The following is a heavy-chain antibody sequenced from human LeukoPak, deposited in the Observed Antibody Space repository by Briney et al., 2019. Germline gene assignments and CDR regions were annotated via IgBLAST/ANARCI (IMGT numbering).Heavy chain of an antibody. D-gene: IGHD3-22*01. CDR1: GGSINSYY. Sequence: MPSESLSLTCTVSGGSINSYYWSWIRQPPGKGLEYIGYIYYSGSTNYKPSLKSRVTISVDTSKNQFSLKLSSVTAADTAVYYCARLAYYYDSGGYNTLPFDGRGQVSPVTVPS. CDR2: IYYSGST. V-gene: IGHV4-59*08. J-gene: IGHJ4*02. CDR3: ARLAYYYDSGGYNTLPFDG.